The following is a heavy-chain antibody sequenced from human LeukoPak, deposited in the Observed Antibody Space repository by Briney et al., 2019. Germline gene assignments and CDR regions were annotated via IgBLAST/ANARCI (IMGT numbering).Heavy chain of an antibody. J-gene: IGHJ5*02. CDR3: AREGCSGGSCYPSPPFDP. CDR2: ISAYNGNT. V-gene: IGHV1-18*04. Sequence: ASVKVSCKAPGYTFTSYGISWVRQAPGQGLEWMGWISAYNGNTNYAQKLQGRVTMTTDTSTSTAYMELRSLRSDDTAVYYCAREGCSGGSCYPSPPFDPWGQGTLVTVSS. CDR1: GYTFTSYG. D-gene: IGHD2-15*01.